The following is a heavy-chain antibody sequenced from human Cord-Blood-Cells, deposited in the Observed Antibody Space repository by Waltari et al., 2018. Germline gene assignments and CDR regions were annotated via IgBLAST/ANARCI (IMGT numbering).Heavy chain of an antibody. Sequence: EVQLVQSGAEVKKPGESLKISCKGSGYSFTSYWIGWVRQMPGKGREWMGNTSPGYSDTRSSPSVESQVTISAYKSISTAYLQGSCLKASDTVMYYCASPCGYSYAPLGYWGQGTLVTVSS. V-gene: IGHV5-51*01. CDR3: ASPCGYSYAPLGY. CDR2: TSPGYSDT. CDR1: GYSFTSYW. D-gene: IGHD5-18*01. J-gene: IGHJ4*02.